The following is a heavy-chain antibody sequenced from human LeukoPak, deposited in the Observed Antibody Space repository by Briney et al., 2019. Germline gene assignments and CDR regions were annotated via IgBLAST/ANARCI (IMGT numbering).Heavy chain of an antibody. J-gene: IGHJ4*02. CDR1: GGTFSSYA. D-gene: IGHD5-18*01. V-gene: IGHV1-69*06. Sequence: VASVKVSCKASGGTFSSYAISWVRQAPGQGLEWMGGIIPIFGTANYAQKFQGRVTITADKSTSTAYMELSSLRSEDTAVYYCARSHSYGGLLYYFDYWGQGTLVTVSS. CDR3: ARSHSYGGLLYYFDY. CDR2: IIPIFGTA.